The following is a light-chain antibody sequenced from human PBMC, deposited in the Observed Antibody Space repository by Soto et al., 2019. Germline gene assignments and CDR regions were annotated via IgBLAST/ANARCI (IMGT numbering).Light chain of an antibody. CDR1: QSVLYSSNNKNY. CDR2: WAS. CDR3: QQYYSTPLT. J-gene: IGKJ4*01. Sequence: DIVMTQSPDSLAVSLGERATINCKSSQSVLYSSNNKNYLAWYQQKPGQPPKLLIYWASTRESGVPDLFSGTGSWTDFTRTISSLQAEDVAVYYCQQYYSTPLTFGGGTKVEIK. V-gene: IGKV4-1*01.